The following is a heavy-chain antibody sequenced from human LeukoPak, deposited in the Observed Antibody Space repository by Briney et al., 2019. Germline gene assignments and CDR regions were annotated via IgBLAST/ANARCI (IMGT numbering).Heavy chain of an antibody. J-gene: IGHJ5*02. V-gene: IGHV4-39*07. Sequence: PSETLSLTCTVSGGSISSSSYYWGWIRQPPGKGLEWLGSIYYSGSTYYNPSLKSRVTISVDTSKNQFSLKLSSVTAADTAVYYCARGAGGHSSGFNWFDPWGQGTLVTVSS. CDR3: ARGAGGHSSGFNWFDP. D-gene: IGHD3-22*01. CDR2: IYYSGST. CDR1: GGSISSSSYY.